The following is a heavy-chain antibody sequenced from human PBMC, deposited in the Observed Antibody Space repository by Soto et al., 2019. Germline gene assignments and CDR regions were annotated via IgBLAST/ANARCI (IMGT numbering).Heavy chain of an antibody. V-gene: IGHV1-69*12. J-gene: IGHJ5*02. CDR2: IIPIFGTA. CDR3: ARPTRYYYDSSGQSAWFDP. Sequence: QVQLVQSGAEVKKPGSSVKVSCKASGGTFSSYAISWVRLAPGQGLEWMGGIIPIFGTANYAQKFQGRVTITADESTSTAYMELSSLRSEDTAVYYCARPTRYYYDSSGQSAWFDPWGQGTLVTVSS. CDR1: GGTFSSYA. D-gene: IGHD3-22*01.